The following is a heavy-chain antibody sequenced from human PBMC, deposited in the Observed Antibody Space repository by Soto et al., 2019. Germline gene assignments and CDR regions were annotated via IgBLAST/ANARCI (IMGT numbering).Heavy chain of an antibody. CDR1: GFTFSSYS. V-gene: IGHV3-48*04. D-gene: IGHD3-22*01. CDR2: ISSSSSTI. J-gene: IGHJ4*02. Sequence: PGGALRLSCAASGFTFSSYSMNWVRQAPWKGLEWVSYISSSSSTIYYADSVKGRFTISRDNAKSSLYLQMNNLRAEDTAFYFCASATQSYYDTSGYYSYVHWGQGA. CDR3: ASATQSYYDTSGYYSYVH.